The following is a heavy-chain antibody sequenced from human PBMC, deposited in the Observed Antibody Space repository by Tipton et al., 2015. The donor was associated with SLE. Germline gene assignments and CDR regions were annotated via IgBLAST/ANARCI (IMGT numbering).Heavy chain of an antibody. J-gene: IGHJ6*03. V-gene: IGHV5-51*03. CDR2: IYPGDSDT. CDR1: GYSFISYW. D-gene: IGHD5-12*01. Sequence: QSGAEVKKPGESLKISCKGSGYSFISYWIGWVCQMLGKGLGWMGIIYPGDSDTRYSPSFQGQVTISADKSISTAYLQWSSLKASGAAMYYGAGGVWWLPPDCYYYMDVWGKGTTVTCSS. CDR3: AGGVWWLPPDCYYYMDV.